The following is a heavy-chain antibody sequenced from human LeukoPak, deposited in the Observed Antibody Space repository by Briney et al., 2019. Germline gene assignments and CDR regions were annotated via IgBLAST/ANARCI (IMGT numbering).Heavy chain of an antibody. D-gene: IGHD6-13*01. V-gene: IGHV3-23*01. Sequence: PGGSLSLSCAASGFTFSSYAMSWVRQAPGKGLEWVSAISGSGGSTYYADSVKGRFTISRDNSKNTLYLQMNSLRVEDTAVYYCARVKYRSSTWYLSFFDSWGQGTLVTVSS. CDR3: ARVKYRSSTWYLSFFDS. CDR1: GFTFSSYA. CDR2: ISGSGGST. J-gene: IGHJ4*02.